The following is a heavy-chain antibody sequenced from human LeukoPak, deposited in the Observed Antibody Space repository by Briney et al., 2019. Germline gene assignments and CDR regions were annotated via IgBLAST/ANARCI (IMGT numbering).Heavy chain of an antibody. V-gene: IGHV1-69*04. CDR3: ARDCGYSYGTWGYYYYYYGMDV. Sequence: GASVTVSCKASGGTFNSYAISWVRQAPGQGREWMGRIIPILGIANYAQKFQARVPITADKSTSTAYMDLSSLRSEDTAVYYCARDCGYSYGTWGYYYYYYGMDVWGQGTTVTVSS. CDR1: GGTFNSYA. CDR2: IIPILGIA. D-gene: IGHD5-18*01. J-gene: IGHJ6*02.